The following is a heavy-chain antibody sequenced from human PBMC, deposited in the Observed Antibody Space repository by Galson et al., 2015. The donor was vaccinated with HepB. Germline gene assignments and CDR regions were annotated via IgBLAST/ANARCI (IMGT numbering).Heavy chain of an antibody. D-gene: IGHD3-22*01. CDR1: GFSFSNLE. CDR3: ARGLYYDSSGSGVDF. CDR2: ISSNGNTI. V-gene: IGHV3-48*03. Sequence: SLRLSCAASGFSFSNLEMNWVRQAPGKGLEWVAYISSNGNTIYYADSVKGRFIISRDNAKKSLYLQMNSLRVEDTAVYYCARGLYYDSSGSGVDFWGQGTLVAVSS. J-gene: IGHJ4*02.